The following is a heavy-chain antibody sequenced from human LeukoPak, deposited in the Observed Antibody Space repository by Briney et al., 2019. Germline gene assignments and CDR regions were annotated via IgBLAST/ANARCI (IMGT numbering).Heavy chain of an antibody. Sequence: QPGGSLRLSCAASGFTFSTYAMSWVRQAPGKGLEWVSAISGSGGSTYYADSVKGRFTISRDNSKNTLYLQMNSLRAEDTAVYYCARGLRYFDWLFDYWGQGTLVTVSS. CDR1: GFTFSTYA. D-gene: IGHD3-9*01. CDR2: ISGSGGST. V-gene: IGHV3-23*01. J-gene: IGHJ4*02. CDR3: ARGLRYFDWLFDY.